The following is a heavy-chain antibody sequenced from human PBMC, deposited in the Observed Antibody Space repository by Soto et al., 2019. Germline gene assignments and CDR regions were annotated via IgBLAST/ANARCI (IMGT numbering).Heavy chain of an antibody. Sequence: GGSLRLPCAASGFTVSSYAMSWVRQAPGKGPEWVSAITGSGGSTYYADSVKGRFTIARDTSTNTLYLQMNSLRAEDTAVYYCAKDRGYSREGPFAYWGQGTLVTVSS. V-gene: IGHV3-23*01. CDR2: ITGSGGST. CDR3: AKDRGYSREGPFAY. J-gene: IGHJ4*02. CDR1: GFTVSSYA. D-gene: IGHD6-13*01.